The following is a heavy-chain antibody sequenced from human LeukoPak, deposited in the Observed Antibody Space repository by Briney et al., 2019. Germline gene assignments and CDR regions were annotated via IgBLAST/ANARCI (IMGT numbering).Heavy chain of an antibody. D-gene: IGHD2/OR15-2a*01. CDR3: ASYLTSIPSGMDV. CDR2: INSDGSST. V-gene: IGHV3-74*01. Sequence: PGGSLRLSCAASGFTFSSYWMHWVRQAPGKGLVWVSRINSDGSSTTYADSVKGRFTISRDNGKNTLYLQMNSLIAEDTAVYYCASYLTSIPSGMDVWGQGTTVTVSS. J-gene: IGHJ6*02. CDR1: GFTFSSYW.